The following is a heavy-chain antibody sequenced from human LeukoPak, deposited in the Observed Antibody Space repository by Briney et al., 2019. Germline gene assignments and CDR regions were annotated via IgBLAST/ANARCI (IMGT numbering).Heavy chain of an antibody. V-gene: IGHV4-34*01. CDR1: GGSFSAYY. Sequence: SETLSLTCAVCGGSFSAYYWSWIRQPPGKGLEWIGEINHSGSTNYNPSLKSRVTISVDTSKNQFSLKLSSVTAADTAVYYCARSGRIGASDSWGQGSLVTVSS. D-gene: IGHD1-14*01. CDR3: ARSGRIGASDS. J-gene: IGHJ4*02. CDR2: INHSGST.